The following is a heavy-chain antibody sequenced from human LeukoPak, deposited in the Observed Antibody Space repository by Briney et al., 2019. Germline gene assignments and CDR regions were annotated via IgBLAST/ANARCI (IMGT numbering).Heavy chain of an antibody. Sequence: PGGSLRLSWAASTFTFSNYPVSWVRQAPGKGLESVSAISGVGGSTFYADSVKGRFTISRDNSKNTLYLQMNSLRAEDTAVYYCAREIGQYSGYDSTAFDIWGQGTMVTVSS. V-gene: IGHV3-23*01. J-gene: IGHJ3*02. D-gene: IGHD5-12*01. CDR2: ISGVGGST. CDR3: AREIGQYSGYDSTAFDI. CDR1: TFTFSNYP.